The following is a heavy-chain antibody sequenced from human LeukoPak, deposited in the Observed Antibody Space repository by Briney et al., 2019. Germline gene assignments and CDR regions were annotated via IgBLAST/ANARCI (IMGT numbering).Heavy chain of an antibody. CDR1: GFTFSNAW. CDR3: TTVVVVAATHVDY. D-gene: IGHD2-15*01. CDR2: IKSKTDGGTT. Sequence: GGSLRLSCAASGFTFSNAWMSWVRQAPGKGLEWVGRIKSKTDGGTTDYAAPVKGRFTISRDDSKNTLYLQMNSLKTEDTAVYYCTTVVVVAATHVDYWGQGTLVTVSS. J-gene: IGHJ4*02. V-gene: IGHV3-15*01.